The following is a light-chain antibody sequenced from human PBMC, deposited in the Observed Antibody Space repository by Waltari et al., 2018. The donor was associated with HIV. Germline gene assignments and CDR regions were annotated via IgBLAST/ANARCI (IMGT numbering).Light chain of an antibody. V-gene: IGLV2-14*01. CDR1: STAVVHNDY. J-gene: IGLJ2*01. Sequence: QSALTQPASVSGSPGQPITISCTGTSTAVVHNDYVSWYRQHPGQAPKLIIYEVSNRPSGVSNRFSGSKSVNTASLTISGLQAEDEADYYCSSYTTRSTVIFGGGTKLTVL. CDR3: SSYTTRSTVI. CDR2: EVS.